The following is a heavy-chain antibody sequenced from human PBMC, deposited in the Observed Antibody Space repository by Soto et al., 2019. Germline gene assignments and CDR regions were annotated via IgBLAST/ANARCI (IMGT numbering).Heavy chain of an antibody. CDR3: TRSFEKQSSTVTIAYSYYYYGMDV. D-gene: IGHD4-4*01. J-gene: IGHJ6*02. Sequence: GGSLRLSCAASGFTFSGSAMHWVRQASGKGLEWVGRIRSKANSYATAYAASVKGRFTISRDDSKNTAYLQMNSLKTEDTAVYYCTRSFEKQSSTVTIAYSYYYYGMDVWGQGTTVTVSS. V-gene: IGHV3-73*01. CDR1: GFTFSGSA. CDR2: IRSKANSYAT.